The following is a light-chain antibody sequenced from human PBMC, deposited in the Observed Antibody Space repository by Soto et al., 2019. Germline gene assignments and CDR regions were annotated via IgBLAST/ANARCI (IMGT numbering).Light chain of an antibody. CDR1: QGISSY. CDR2: AAS. Sequence: AIRMTQSPSSLSASTGDRVTITCRASQGISSYLAWYQQKPGKAPKLLIYAASTLQSGVPSRFSGSGSGTDFNLTISCLQSEDFATYYCQQYYSYPRTFGPGT. J-gene: IGKJ3*01. CDR3: QQYYSYPRT. V-gene: IGKV1-8*01.